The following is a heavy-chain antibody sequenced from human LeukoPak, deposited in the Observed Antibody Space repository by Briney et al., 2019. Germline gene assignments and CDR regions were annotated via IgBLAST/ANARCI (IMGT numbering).Heavy chain of an antibody. Sequence: SETLSLTCTVSGGSISSSSYYWGWIRQPPGKGLEWIGSIYYSGSTYYNPSLKSRVTISVDTSKNQFSLKLSSVTAADTAVYYCARGRGYSYGHTFYFDYWGQGTLVTVSS. CDR1: GGSISSSSYY. CDR2: IYYSGST. CDR3: ARGRGYSYGHTFYFDY. J-gene: IGHJ4*02. D-gene: IGHD5-18*01. V-gene: IGHV4-39*07.